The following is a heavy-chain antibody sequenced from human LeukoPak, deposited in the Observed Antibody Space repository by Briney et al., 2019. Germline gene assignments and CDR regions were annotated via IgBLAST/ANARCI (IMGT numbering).Heavy chain of an antibody. CDR2: IYTSGST. V-gene: IGHV4-4*07. CDR1: GHSFGDYY. D-gene: IGHD3-22*01. CDR3: TRGSIAYYYMDV. J-gene: IGHJ6*03. Sequence: SETLSLTCTVSGHSFGDYYWSWIRQPAGKGLEWIGRIYTSGSTTYNPSLKSRVTISVDTSKNQFSLKLSSVTAADTAVYYCTRGSIAYYYMDVWGKGTTVTISS.